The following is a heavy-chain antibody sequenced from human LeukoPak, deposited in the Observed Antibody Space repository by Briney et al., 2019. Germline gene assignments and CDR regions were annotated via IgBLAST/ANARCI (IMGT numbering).Heavy chain of an antibody. Sequence: SETLSLTCAVYGGSFSGYYWSWIRQPPGKGLEWIGEINHSGSTNYNPSLKSRVTISVDTSKNQFSLKLGSVTAADTAVYYCARGVTYYYGSGGYYSRKDAFDIWGQGTMVTVSS. J-gene: IGHJ3*02. CDR3: ARGVTYYYGSGGYYSRKDAFDI. D-gene: IGHD3-10*01. CDR2: INHSGST. CDR1: GGSFSGYY. V-gene: IGHV4-34*01.